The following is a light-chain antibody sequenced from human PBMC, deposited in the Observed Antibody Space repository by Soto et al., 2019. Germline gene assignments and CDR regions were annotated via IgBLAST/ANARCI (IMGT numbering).Light chain of an antibody. CDR2: DAY. Sequence: DIEMTEIPSTVYASVGDRVNITCRASESISSWLAWYQKKPGKATKLLIYDAYSLESVVPSRFSGSGSGTEFTLTITSLQPYDFATYYCQQYNSYSGTVGQGTKVDI. CDR3: QQYNSYSGT. CDR1: ESISSW. V-gene: IGKV1-5*01. J-gene: IGKJ1*01.